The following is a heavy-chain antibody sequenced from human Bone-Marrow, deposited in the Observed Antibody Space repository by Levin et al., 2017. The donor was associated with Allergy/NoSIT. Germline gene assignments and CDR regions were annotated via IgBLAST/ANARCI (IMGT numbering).Heavy chain of an antibody. CDR1: GFTFSNYW. D-gene: IGHD2-15*01. CDR3: ARGELSVGGVVVPAGFDY. Sequence: QAGGSLRLSCTASGFTFSNYWMSWVRQTPGKGLEWVANIKQDGSAKSYVDSVKGRFTISRDNAKNSLYLQMISLRAEDTAVYYCARGELSVGGVVVPAGFDYWGQGTLVTVSS. J-gene: IGHJ4*02. CDR2: IKQDGSAK. V-gene: IGHV3-7*01.